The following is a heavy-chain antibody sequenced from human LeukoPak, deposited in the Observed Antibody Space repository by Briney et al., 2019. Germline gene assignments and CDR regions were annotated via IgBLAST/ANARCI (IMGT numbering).Heavy chain of an antibody. CDR2: IKQDGSEK. J-gene: IGHJ4*02. CDR1: GFTFSSYW. D-gene: IGHD3-10*01. V-gene: IGHV3-7*01. CDR3: ARGRMVRGVTSYFDY. Sequence: GGSLRLSCAASGFTFSSYWMSWVRQAPGKGLEWVANIKQDGSEKYYVDSVKGRFTISGDNAKNSLYLQMNSLRAEDTAVYYCARGRMVRGVTSYFDYWGQGTLVTVSS.